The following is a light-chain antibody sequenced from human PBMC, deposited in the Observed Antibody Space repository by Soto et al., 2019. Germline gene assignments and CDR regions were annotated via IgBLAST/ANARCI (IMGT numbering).Light chain of an antibody. J-gene: IGKJ3*01. Sequence: EIVLTQSPGTLSLSPGGRAALSCRASQSNSADYLVWYQQKPGQAPRLLIYGGSSRATGIPDRFSGSGSGTDFTLTISRLAPEDVAVYYCQHYGSSVFTFGPGTKVDIK. CDR1: QSNSADY. V-gene: IGKV3-20*01. CDR2: GGS. CDR3: QHYGSSVFT.